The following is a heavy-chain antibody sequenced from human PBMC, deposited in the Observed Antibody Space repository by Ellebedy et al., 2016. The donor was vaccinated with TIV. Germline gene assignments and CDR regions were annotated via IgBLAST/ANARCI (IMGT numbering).Heavy chain of an antibody. CDR2: INPNSGGT. D-gene: IGHD5-18*01. J-gene: IGHJ6*02. V-gene: IGHV1-2*02. CDR3: ARERDASMASYYYYGMDV. Sequence: AASVKVSCKASGYTFTAYYMHWVRQAPGQGLEWMGWINPNSGGTNLPQQFQGRVTMTRDRSISTAYMELSRLRSDDTAVYYCARERDASMASYYYYGMDVWGQGTTVTVSS. CDR1: GYTFTAYY.